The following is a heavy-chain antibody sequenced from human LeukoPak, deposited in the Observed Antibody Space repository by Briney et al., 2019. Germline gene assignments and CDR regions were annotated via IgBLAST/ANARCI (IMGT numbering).Heavy chain of an antibody. D-gene: IGHD3-10*01. CDR2: IIPIFGTA. CDR1: GYTLTELS. J-gene: IGHJ5*02. Sequence: GASVKVSCKVSGYTLTELSMHWVRQAPGQGLEWMGGIIPIFGTANYAQKFQGRVTITADESTSTAYMELSSLRSDDTAVYYCARVIYYASGKSFDPWGQGTLVTVSS. V-gene: IGHV1-69*13. CDR3: ARVIYYASGKSFDP.